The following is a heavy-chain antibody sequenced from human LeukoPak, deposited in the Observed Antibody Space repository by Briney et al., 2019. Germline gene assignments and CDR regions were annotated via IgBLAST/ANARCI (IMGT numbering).Heavy chain of an antibody. V-gene: IGHV3-33*01. Sequence: PGGSLRLSCAASGFTFNSYGMHWARQAPGKGLEWVAVIWYDGSNKYYADSVKGRFTISRDNSENTLYLQMDSLRAEDTAVYYCARDPGIRWLVGFDYWGQGTLVTVSS. CDR2: IWYDGSNK. CDR1: GFTFNSYG. D-gene: IGHD6-19*01. CDR3: ARDPGIRWLVGFDY. J-gene: IGHJ4*02.